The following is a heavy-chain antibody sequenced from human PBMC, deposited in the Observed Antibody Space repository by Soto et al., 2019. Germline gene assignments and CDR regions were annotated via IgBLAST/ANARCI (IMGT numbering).Heavy chain of an antibody. V-gene: IGHV4-34*01. CDR1: GGSFSGYY. Sequence: ASETLSLTCAVYGGSFSGYYWSWIRQPPGKGLEWIGEINHSGSTNYNPSLKSRVTISVDTSKNQFSLKLSSVTAADTAVYYCARGPGENYYGSGSYLYYYGMDVWGQGTKVT. D-gene: IGHD3-10*01. J-gene: IGHJ6*02. CDR2: INHSGST. CDR3: ARGPGENYYGSGSYLYYYGMDV.